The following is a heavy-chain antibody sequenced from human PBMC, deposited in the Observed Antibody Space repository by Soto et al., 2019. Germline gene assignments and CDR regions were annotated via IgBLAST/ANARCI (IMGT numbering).Heavy chain of an antibody. J-gene: IGHJ4*02. CDR3: ASQYCSSTSRYPPPPTDY. Sequence: SETLSLTCTVSGGSISSYYWSWIRQPPGKGLEWIGYIYYSGSTNYNPSLKSRVTISVDTSKNQFSLKLSSVTAADTAVYYCASQYCSSTSRYPPPPTDYWGPGPLVTLSS. D-gene: IGHD2-2*01. CDR2: IYYSGST. CDR1: GGSISSYY. V-gene: IGHV4-59*01.